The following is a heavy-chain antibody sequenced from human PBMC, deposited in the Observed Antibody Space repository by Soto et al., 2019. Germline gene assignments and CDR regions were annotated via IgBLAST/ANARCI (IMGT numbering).Heavy chain of an antibody. CDR3: ARAPNPPTEVGATHFDY. J-gene: IGHJ4*02. V-gene: IGHV4-31*03. CDR1: GGSISSGGYY. Sequence: KPSETLSLTCTVSGGSISSGGYYWSWIRQHPGKGLEWIGYIYYSGSTYYNPSLKSRVTISVDTSKNQFSLKLSSVTAADTAVYYCARAPNPPTEVGATHFDYWGQGTLVTVSS. D-gene: IGHD1-26*01. CDR2: IYYSGST.